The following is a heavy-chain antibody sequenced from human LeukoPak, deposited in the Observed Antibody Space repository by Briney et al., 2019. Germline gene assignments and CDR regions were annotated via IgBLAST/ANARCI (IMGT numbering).Heavy chain of an antibody. CDR2: IYYSGST. V-gene: IGHV4-31*03. CDR1: GGSISSGGYY. J-gene: IGHJ3*02. D-gene: IGHD3-22*01. CDR3: ARGSYTMIVEEAFDI. Sequence: PSETLSLTCTVSGGSISSGGYYWSWIRQHPGKGLEWIGYIYYSGSTYYNPSLKSRVTISVDTSKNQFSLKLSSVTAADTAVYYCARGSYTMIVEEAFDIWGQGTMVTVSS.